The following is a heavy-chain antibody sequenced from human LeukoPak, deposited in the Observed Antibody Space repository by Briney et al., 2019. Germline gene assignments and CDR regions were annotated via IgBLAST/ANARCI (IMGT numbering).Heavy chain of an antibody. V-gene: IGHV1-69*05. CDR2: IIPIFGTA. Sequence: SVKDSCKASGGTFSSYAISWVRQAPGQGLEWMGGIIPIFGTANYAQKFQGRVTITTDESTSTAYMEMSSLRSEDTAVYYCARHGDSSGYYYFDYWGQGTLVTVSS. D-gene: IGHD3-22*01. J-gene: IGHJ4*02. CDR1: GGTFSSYA. CDR3: ARHGDSSGYYYFDY.